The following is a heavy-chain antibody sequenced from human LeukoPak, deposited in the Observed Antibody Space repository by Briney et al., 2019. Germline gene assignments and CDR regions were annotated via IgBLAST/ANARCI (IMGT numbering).Heavy chain of an antibody. V-gene: IGHV1-69*01. CDR1: GGTFSSYA. J-gene: IGHJ4*02. CDR2: NIPIFGTA. CDR3: ARDSWGRGYFDY. Sequence: SVKVSCKASGGTFSSYAISWVRQAPGQGLERMGGNIPIFGTANYAQKFQGRVTITADESTSTAYMELSSLRSEDTAVYYCARDSWGRGYFDYWGQGTLVTVSS. D-gene: IGHD7-27*01.